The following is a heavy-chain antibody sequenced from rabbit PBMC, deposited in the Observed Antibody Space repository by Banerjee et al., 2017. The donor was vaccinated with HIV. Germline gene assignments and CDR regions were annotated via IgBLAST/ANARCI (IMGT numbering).Heavy chain of an antibody. CDR2: MGVGSSGST. V-gene: IGHV1S45*01. CDR3: ARDDGGSGLFFDL. D-gene: IGHD4-2*01. CDR1: GFSFSSPYW. J-gene: IGHJ4*01. Sequence: QEQLEESGGDLVKPEGSLTLTCTASGFSFSSPYWICWVRQAPGKGLEWIACMGVGSSGSTYYASWAKGRFTISKTSSTTVTLQVTSLTAADTATYFCARDDGGSGLFFDLWGQGTLVTVS.